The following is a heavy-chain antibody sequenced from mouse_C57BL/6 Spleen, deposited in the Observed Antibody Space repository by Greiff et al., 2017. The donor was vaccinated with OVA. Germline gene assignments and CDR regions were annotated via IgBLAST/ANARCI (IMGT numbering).Heavy chain of an antibody. CDR1: GYTFTSYW. CDR2: IHPNSGST. V-gene: IGHV1-64*01. J-gene: IGHJ4*01. D-gene: IGHD1-1*01. Sequence: VQLQQPGAELVKPGASVKLSCKASGYTFTSYWMHWVKQRPGQGLEWIGMIHPNSGSTNYNEKFKSKATLTVDKSSSTAYMQLSSLTSEDSAVYYCARAYGSNYAMDYWGQGTSVTVSS. CDR3: ARAYGSNYAMDY.